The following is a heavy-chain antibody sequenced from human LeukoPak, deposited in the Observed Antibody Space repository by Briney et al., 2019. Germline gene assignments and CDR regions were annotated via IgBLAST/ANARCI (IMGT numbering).Heavy chain of an antibody. J-gene: IGHJ6*03. Sequence: SETLSLTCTVSGGSISSSSYYWGWIRQPPGKGLEWIGSIYYSGSTYYNPSLKSRVTISVDTSKNQFSLKLSSVTAADTAVYYCARGLYSSFYYYYYYMDVWGKGTTVTVSS. D-gene: IGHD6-13*01. CDR1: GGSISSSSYY. CDR3: ARGLYSSFYYYYYYMDV. CDR2: IYYSGST. V-gene: IGHV4-39*07.